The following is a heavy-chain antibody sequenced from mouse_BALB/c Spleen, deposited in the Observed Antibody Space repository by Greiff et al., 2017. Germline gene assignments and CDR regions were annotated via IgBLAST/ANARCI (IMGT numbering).Heavy chain of an antibody. CDR1: GFAFSSYD. D-gene: IGHD1-1*01. Sequence: EVKLVESGGGLVKPGGSLKLSCAASGFAFSSYDMSWVRQTPEKRLEWVAYISSGGGSTYYPDTVKGRFTISRDNAKNTLYLQMSSLKSEDTAMYYCARRGSSYDYYAMDYWGQGTTLTVSS. CDR3: ARRGSSYDYYAMDY. V-gene: IGHV5-12-1*01. CDR2: ISSGGGST. J-gene: IGHJ2*01.